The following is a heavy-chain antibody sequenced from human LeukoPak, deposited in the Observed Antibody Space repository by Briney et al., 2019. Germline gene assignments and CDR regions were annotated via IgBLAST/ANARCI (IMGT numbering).Heavy chain of an antibody. J-gene: IGHJ5*02. Sequence: GGSLRLSCAASGFTFGSYAMSWVRQAPGKGLEWVSAISGGGGSTYYADSVKGRFTISRDNSKNTLYLQMNSLRAEDTAVYYCAKVGCSSTSCYPRTYNWFDPWGQGTLVTVSS. V-gene: IGHV3-23*01. CDR3: AKVGCSSTSCYPRTYNWFDP. CDR1: GFTFGSYA. CDR2: ISGGGGST. D-gene: IGHD2-2*01.